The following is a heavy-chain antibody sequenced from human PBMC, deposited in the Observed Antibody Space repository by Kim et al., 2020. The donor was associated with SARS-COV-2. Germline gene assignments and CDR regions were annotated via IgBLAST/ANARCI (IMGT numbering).Heavy chain of an antibody. Sequence: AQKFQGRVTMTEDTSTDPAYMELSSLRSEDTAVYYCATESSGGSCYYFDYWGQGTLVTVSS. V-gene: IGHV1-24*01. D-gene: IGHD2-15*01. J-gene: IGHJ4*02. CDR3: ATESSGGSCYYFDY.